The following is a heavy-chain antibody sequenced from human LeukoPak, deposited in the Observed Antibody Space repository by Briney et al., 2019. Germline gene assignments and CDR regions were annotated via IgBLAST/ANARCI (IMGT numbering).Heavy chain of an antibody. CDR1: GFTFSSYS. J-gene: IGHJ6*03. CDR2: ISGGSSYI. V-gene: IGHV3-21*01. Sequence: GGSLRLSCAASGFTFSSYSMNWVRLAPGKGLEWVSSISGGSSYIYYADSVKGRFTISRDNANNSLYLQMNSLRAEDTAVYYCARVHSGSYQYYYYYYMDVWGKGTTVTVSS. CDR3: ARVHSGSYQYYYYYYMDV. D-gene: IGHD1-26*01.